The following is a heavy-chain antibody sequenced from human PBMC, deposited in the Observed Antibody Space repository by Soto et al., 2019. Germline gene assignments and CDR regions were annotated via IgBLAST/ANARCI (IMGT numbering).Heavy chain of an antibody. CDR1: GYTFTSDG. Sequence: QVQLVQSGAEVKKPGASVKVPCKASGYTFTSDGISWVRQAPGQGLEWMGWISAYNGNKKYAQKLQGRVSMTTDTSTSTAYLELRSLRAYDTAVYYCARDLGQQLFDYWGQGTLVTVSS. D-gene: IGHD6-13*01. V-gene: IGHV1-18*01. CDR2: ISAYNGNK. CDR3: ARDLGQQLFDY. J-gene: IGHJ4*02.